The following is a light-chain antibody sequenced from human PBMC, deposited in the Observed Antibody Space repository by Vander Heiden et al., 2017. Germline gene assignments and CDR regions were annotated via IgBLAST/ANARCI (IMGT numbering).Light chain of an antibody. V-gene: IGLV3-1*01. CDR3: QAWDSSTVV. Sequence: SYELTQLPSVSVSPGQTASITCSGDKLGDKYACWYQQKPGQSPVLVIYQDSKRPSGIPERFSGSNSGNTATLTISGTQAMDEADYYCQAWDSSTVVFGGRTKLTVL. CDR2: QDS. CDR1: KLGDKY. J-gene: IGLJ2*01.